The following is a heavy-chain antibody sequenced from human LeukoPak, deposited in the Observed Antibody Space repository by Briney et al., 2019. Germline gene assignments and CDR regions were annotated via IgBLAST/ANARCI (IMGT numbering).Heavy chain of an antibody. D-gene: IGHD5-12*01. CDR2: FDPEDGET. V-gene: IGHV1-24*01. Sequence: ASVKVSCKVSGYTLTELSMHWVRLAPGKGLEWMGGFDPEDGETIYAQKFQGRVTMTEDTSTDTAYMELSSLRSEDTAVYYCATDMGIVATTEVYWGQGTLVTVSS. J-gene: IGHJ4*02. CDR3: ATDMGIVATTEVY. CDR1: GYTLTELS.